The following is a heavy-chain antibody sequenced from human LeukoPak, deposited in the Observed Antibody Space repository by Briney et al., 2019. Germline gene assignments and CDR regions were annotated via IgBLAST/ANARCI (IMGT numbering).Heavy chain of an antibody. CDR2: IYYSGST. CDR1: GGPISSSSYY. Sequence: PSETLSLTCTVSGGPISSSSYYWGWIRQPPGKGLEWIGSIYYSGSTYYNPSLKSRVTISVDTSKNQFSLKLSSVTAADTAVYYCARTVPDYVWGSYRRNWFDPWGQGTLVTVSS. CDR3: ARTVPDYVWGSYRRNWFDP. V-gene: IGHV4-39*07. D-gene: IGHD3-16*02. J-gene: IGHJ5*02.